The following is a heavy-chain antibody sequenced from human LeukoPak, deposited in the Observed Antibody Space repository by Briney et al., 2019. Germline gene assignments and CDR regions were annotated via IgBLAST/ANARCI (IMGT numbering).Heavy chain of an antibody. CDR3: AKGVAGWGKNYFDR. Sequence: PGGSLRLSCAASGFTFSSYGMNWVRQAPGKGLEWVSGISDSGGSTYYADSVKGRFTISRDNSKNTLYLQMSSLRADDTAVYYCAKGVAGWGKNYFDRWGQGTLVTVSS. D-gene: IGHD3-16*01. CDR1: GFTFSSYG. CDR2: ISDSGGST. V-gene: IGHV3-23*01. J-gene: IGHJ4*02.